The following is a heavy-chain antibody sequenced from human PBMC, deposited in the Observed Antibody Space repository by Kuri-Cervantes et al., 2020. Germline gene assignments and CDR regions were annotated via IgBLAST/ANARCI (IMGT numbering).Heavy chain of an antibody. Sequence: GESLKISCGASGFTFSNYAMSWVRQAPGRGLEWVAVIWYDGSEIYYADSVKGRFTISRDNSKNTLFLQMNSLRAEDTALYYCVRDILYRGGRYFDTWGQGTLVTVSS. CDR2: IWYDGSEI. V-gene: IGHV3-33*08. CDR3: VRDILYRGGRYFDT. J-gene: IGHJ4*02. D-gene: IGHD2/OR15-2a*01. CDR1: GFTFSNYA.